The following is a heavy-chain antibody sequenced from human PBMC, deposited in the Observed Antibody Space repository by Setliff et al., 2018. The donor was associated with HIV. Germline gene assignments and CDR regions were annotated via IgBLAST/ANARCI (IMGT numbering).Heavy chain of an antibody. CDR2: IYTSGTT. CDR3: ARLIHTGLLYFDY. Sequence: SETLSLTCFVSGVSISGHFWGWIRQPPGKGLEWIGYIYTSGTTEYNPSLDSRVTISVDTSRDQFYLNLRSVTAADTALYFCARLIHTGLLYFDYWGLGMWVTV. CDR1: GVSISGHF. J-gene: IGHJ4*02. V-gene: IGHV4-4*09. D-gene: IGHD2-8*02.